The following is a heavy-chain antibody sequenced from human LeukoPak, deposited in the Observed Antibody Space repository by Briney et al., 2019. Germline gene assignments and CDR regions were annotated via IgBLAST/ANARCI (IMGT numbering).Heavy chain of an antibody. D-gene: IGHD5-12*01. CDR1: GYTFTNYY. CDR3: AREHSGYDS. Sequence: ASVKVSCKASGYTFTNYYMHWVRQAPGQGLEWMGIINPSGGSTNYAQKFQGRVTMTRDTSTSTVYMALSSLRSEDTAVYYCAREHSGYDSWGQGTLLTVSS. V-gene: IGHV1-46*01. J-gene: IGHJ5*02. CDR2: INPSGGST.